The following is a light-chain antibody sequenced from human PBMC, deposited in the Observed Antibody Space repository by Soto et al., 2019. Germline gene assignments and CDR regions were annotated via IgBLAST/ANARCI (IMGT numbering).Light chain of an antibody. J-gene: IGKJ4*01. CDR2: AAS. CDR1: QDVSTN. Sequence: VTTQSPATPSVSLGERATLPCRASQDVSTNLAWYQQKPGQAPRLLIYAASTRATGFPARFSGSGSGTEFTLTISSLQSEDFAVYYCQQYKNWPLTFGGGTKVDI. CDR3: QQYKNWPLT. V-gene: IGKV3-15*01.